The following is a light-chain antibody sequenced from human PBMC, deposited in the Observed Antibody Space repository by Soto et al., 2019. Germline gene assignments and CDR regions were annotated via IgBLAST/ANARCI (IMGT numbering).Light chain of an antibody. CDR2: DVS. CDR3: SSYTSSSTLVV. V-gene: IGLV2-14*01. J-gene: IGLJ2*01. CDR1: SRDVGGYNY. Sequence: QSALTQPASVSGSPGQSITISCTGTSRDVGGYNYVSWYQQHPGKAPKLMIDDVSTRPSGVSNRFSGSKSGNTASLTISGLQAEDEADYYCSSYTSSSTLVVFGGGTKLTVL.